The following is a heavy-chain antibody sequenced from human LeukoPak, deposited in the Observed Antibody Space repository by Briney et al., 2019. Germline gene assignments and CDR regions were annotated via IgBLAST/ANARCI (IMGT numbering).Heavy chain of an antibody. CDR2: VYRSGST. J-gene: IGHJ4*02. CDR1: GYSISSGYH. Sequence: ASETVSLTCVVSGYSISSGYHWGWIRQPPGEELEWIGSVYRSGSTYYNPSLKSRVTISVDTSKNQISLKVRSVTAADTAVYYCARENWVFDYWGQGILVTVSS. CDR3: ARENWVFDY. D-gene: IGHD7-27*01. V-gene: IGHV4-38-2*02.